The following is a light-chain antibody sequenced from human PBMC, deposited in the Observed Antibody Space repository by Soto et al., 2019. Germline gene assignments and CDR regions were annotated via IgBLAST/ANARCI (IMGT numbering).Light chain of an antibody. Sequence: QSALTRPASVSGSRGQSITISCTGTSSNVGSYNFVSWYRQYPGKAPELIIYEVSQRPSTFFNRFSGSKSGNTASLTISGLQSDDEADYYCCSYAGNNALVFGGGTKLTV. V-gene: IGLV2-23*02. J-gene: IGLJ3*02. CDR1: SSNVGSYNF. CDR2: EVS. CDR3: CSYAGNNALV.